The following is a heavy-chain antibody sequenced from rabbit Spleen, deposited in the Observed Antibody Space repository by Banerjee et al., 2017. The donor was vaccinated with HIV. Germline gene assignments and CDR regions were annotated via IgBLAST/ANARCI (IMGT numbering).Heavy chain of an antibody. J-gene: IGHJ4*01. CDR3: TRGGDMWYTYFSL. V-gene: IGHV1S45*01. CDR2: INIVTGKS. CDR1: GVSLNDKDV. D-gene: IGHD2-1*01. Sequence: EQLEESGGGLVKPEGSLTLTCKASGVSLNDKDVMCWVRQAPGKGLEWIACINIVTGKSVYASWAKGRFIMSRTSSTTVTLQMTSLTAADTATYFCTRGGDMWYTYFSLWGPGTLVTV.